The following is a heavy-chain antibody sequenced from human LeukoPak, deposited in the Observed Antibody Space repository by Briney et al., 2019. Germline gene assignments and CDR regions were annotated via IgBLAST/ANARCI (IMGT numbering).Heavy chain of an antibody. Sequence: SETLSLTCTVSGGSISSYYWSWIRQPPGKGLEWIGYIYYSGSTNYNPSLKSRVTISVDTSKNQFSLKLSSVTAADTAVYYCARGVTIFGVVTKFDPWGQGTLDTVSS. J-gene: IGHJ5*02. V-gene: IGHV4-59*01. CDR1: GGSISSYY. CDR3: ARGVTIFGVVTKFDP. D-gene: IGHD3-3*01. CDR2: IYYSGST.